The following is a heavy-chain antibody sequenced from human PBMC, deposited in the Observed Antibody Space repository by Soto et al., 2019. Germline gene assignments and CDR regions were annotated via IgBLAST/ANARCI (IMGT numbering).Heavy chain of an antibody. Sequence: EVQLVESGGGLVKPGGSLRLSCAASGFTFSSYSMNWVRQAPGKGLEWVSSISSSSSYKYYADSVKGRFTISRDNAKNSLYLQMNSLRAEDTAVYYCARGSPTPMGYWGQGTLVTVSS. CDR1: GFTFSSYS. CDR2: ISSSSSYK. J-gene: IGHJ4*02. V-gene: IGHV3-21*01. D-gene: IGHD3-16*01. CDR3: ARGSPTPMGY.